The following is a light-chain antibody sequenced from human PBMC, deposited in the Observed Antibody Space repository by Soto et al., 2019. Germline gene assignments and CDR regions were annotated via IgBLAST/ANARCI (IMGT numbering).Light chain of an antibody. CDR2: YAS. V-gene: IGKV3-15*01. CDR1: ESVHSN. CDR3: QHYSNWPPT. Sequence: EMVMTQSPATLSVSPGERVTLSWRASESVHSNLAWYHQKPGQGPSLLIYYASTRVTGVPGRFSGSGSGTEFTLTISSLQSEDFGVYYCQHYSNWPPTFGPGTKVEIK. J-gene: IGKJ3*01.